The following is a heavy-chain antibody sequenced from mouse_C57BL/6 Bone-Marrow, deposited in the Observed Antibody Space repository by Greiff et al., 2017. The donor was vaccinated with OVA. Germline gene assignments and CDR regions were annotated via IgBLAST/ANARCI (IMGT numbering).Heavy chain of an antibody. CDR1: GFNIKDDY. CDR3: TTERHYYAMDY. Sequence: EVKLMESGAELVRPGASVKLSCTASGFNIKDDYMHWVKQRPEQGLEWIGWIDPENGDTEYASKFQGKATITADTSSNTAYLQLSSLTSEDTAVYYCTTERHYYAMDYWGQGTSVTVSS. V-gene: IGHV14-4*01. CDR2: IDPENGDT. J-gene: IGHJ4*01.